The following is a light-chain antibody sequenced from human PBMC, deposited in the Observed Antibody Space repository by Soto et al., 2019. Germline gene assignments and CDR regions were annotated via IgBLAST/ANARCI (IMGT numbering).Light chain of an antibody. CDR2: GAA. CDR3: QQYSDSPQM. Sequence: EIVLTQSPGTLSLSPGERATLSCRATESVDSNYLAWYQQKPGQAPRLLIYGAASSATGTPDRFSGSGSGTDFILTISRLDPEDSAVYYCQQYSDSPQMFGQGTKVEIK. J-gene: IGKJ1*01. CDR1: ESVDSNY. V-gene: IGKV3-20*01.